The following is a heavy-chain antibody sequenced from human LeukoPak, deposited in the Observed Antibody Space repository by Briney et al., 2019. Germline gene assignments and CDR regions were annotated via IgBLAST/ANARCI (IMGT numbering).Heavy chain of an antibody. D-gene: IGHD3-22*01. V-gene: IGHV4-39*07. J-gene: IGHJ5*02. CDR3: ARGGTYYYDSSGYMANWFDP. Sequence: WIRQPPGKGLEWIGSIYYSGSIYYNSSLKSRVTISVDTSKNQFSLKLSSVTAADTAVYYCARGGTYYYDSSGYMANWFDPWGQGTLVTVSS. CDR2: IYYSGSI.